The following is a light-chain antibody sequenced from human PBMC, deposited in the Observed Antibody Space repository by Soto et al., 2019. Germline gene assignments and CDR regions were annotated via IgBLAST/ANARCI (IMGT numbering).Light chain of an antibody. CDR2: GAS. Sequence: EIVMTQSPATLSVSPGERATLSCRASQSVSSNIAWHQQKPGQAPRLLIYGASTRATGIPARFSGSGSGTEFTLTISSLQSEDFAVYYCQQYNTWPPITFGQGTRLEIK. J-gene: IGKJ5*01. CDR1: QSVSSN. V-gene: IGKV3-15*01. CDR3: QQYNTWPPIT.